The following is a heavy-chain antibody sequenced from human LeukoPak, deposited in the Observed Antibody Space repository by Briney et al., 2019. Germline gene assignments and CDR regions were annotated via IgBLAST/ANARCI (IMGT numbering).Heavy chain of an antibody. V-gene: IGHV4-59*01. Sequence: SETLSLTCTVSGGSINTYYWSWIRQPPGKGLEWIGYIYYSGSTNYNPSLKSRVTISVDTSKNQFSLKLISVTAADTAVYYCARHCGGDCFPSLDHWGQGTLVTVSS. CDR1: GGSINTYY. J-gene: IGHJ4*02. CDR3: ARHCGGDCFPSLDH. D-gene: IGHD2-21*02. CDR2: IYYSGST.